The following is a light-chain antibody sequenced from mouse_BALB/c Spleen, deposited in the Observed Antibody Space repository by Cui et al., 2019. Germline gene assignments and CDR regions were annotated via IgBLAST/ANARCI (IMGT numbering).Light chain of an antibody. V-gene: IGKV6-15*01. CDR1: QDVGTN. Sequence: DIVMTQSQSFMSTSLGDRVSVTCKASQDVGTNVSWYQQKPGKSPKTLIYPASCWVGGVPDRFTGSGSGTDFTLTISNVQYEDLAKYYCQQYNDYPLTFGGGTKLEIK. J-gene: IGKJ2*01. CDR2: PAS. CDR3: QQYNDYPLT.